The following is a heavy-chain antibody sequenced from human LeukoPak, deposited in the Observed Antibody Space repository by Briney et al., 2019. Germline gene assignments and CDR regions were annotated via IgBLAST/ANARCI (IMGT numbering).Heavy chain of an antibody. CDR2: VNHNSGNT. CDR1: GYTFTSYD. CDR3: ARLYPYSGSYFYYYYYMDV. Sequence: ASVQVSCKASGYTFTSYDIIWVRQATGQGLEWMGWVNHNSGNTGYAQKFQGRVTMTRNTSISTAYMELSSLGSEDTAVYYCARLYPYSGSYFYYYYYMDVWGKGTTVTISS. J-gene: IGHJ6*03. D-gene: IGHD1-26*01. V-gene: IGHV1-8*01.